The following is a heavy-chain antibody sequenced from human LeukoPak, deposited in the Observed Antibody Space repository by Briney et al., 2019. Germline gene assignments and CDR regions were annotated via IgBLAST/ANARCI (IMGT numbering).Heavy chain of an antibody. CDR1: GGSISSYY. D-gene: IGHD5-24*01. V-gene: IGHV4-4*07. CDR2: IYTSGST. Sequence: PSETLSLTCTVSGGSISSYYWSWTRQPAGKGLEWIGRIYTSGSTNYNPSLKSRVTMSVDTSKNQFSLKLSSVTAADTAVYYCARGRRDGYTLYYMDVWGKGTKVTVSS. CDR3: ARGRRDGYTLYYMDV. J-gene: IGHJ6*03.